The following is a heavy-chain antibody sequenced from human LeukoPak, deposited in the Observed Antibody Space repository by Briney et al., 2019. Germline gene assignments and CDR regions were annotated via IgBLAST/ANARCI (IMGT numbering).Heavy chain of an antibody. V-gene: IGHV4-59*01. Sequence: SETLSLTCTVSGGSISNYYWSWIRQPPGKELEWIGYIYYSGSTEYNPSLRSRVTISLEMSKHQFSLNLTSVTAADTAVYYCASNTGTVFDYWGQGAPVTVSS. CDR2: IYYSGST. J-gene: IGHJ4*02. D-gene: IGHD7-27*01. CDR1: GGSISNYY. CDR3: ASNTGTVFDY.